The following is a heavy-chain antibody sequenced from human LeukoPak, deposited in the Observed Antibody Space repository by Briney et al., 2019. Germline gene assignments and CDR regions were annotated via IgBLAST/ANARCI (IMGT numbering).Heavy chain of an antibody. Sequence: SETLSLTCSVSGDSISSGRNYGGWIRQSPGKGLGWIASIYSSGNTHSNPSLKSRVSISVDTSKNPVSLKLYSVTASDAAIYYCARHLSGTTMSHYFDFWGQGTLVTVSS. CDR1: GDSISSGRNY. CDR2: IYSSGNT. CDR3: ARHLSGTTMSHYFDF. V-gene: IGHV4-39*01. D-gene: IGHD1-1*01. J-gene: IGHJ4*02.